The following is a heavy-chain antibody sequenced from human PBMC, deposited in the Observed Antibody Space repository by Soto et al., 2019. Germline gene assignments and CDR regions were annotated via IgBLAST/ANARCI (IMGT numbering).Heavy chain of an antibody. J-gene: IGHJ4*02. CDR3: AREGAPRRLTGYYTGSSFDY. Sequence: WASVKVSCKASGYTFTSYYMHWVRQAPGQGLEWMGIINPSGGSTSYAQKFQGRVTMTRDTSTSTVYMELSSLRSEDTAVYYCAREGAPRRLTGYYTGSSFDYWGQGTLVTVSS. V-gene: IGHV1-46*01. D-gene: IGHD3-9*01. CDR2: INPSGGST. CDR1: GYTFTSYY.